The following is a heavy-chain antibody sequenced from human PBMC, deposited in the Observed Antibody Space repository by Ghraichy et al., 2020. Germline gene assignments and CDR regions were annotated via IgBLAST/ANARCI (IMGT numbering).Heavy chain of an antibody. V-gene: IGHV2-5*02. Sequence: SGPTLVKPTQTLTLTCTFSGFSLSTSGVGVGWIRQPPGKALEWLALIYWDDDKRYSPSLKSRLTITKDTSKNQVVLTMTNMDPVDTATYYCAHRMGWLIDYIWGNPGGDAFDIWGQGTMVTVSS. CDR3: AHRMGWLIDYIWGNPGGDAFDI. CDR2: IYWDDDK. D-gene: IGHD3-16*01. CDR1: GFSLSTSGVG. J-gene: IGHJ3*02.